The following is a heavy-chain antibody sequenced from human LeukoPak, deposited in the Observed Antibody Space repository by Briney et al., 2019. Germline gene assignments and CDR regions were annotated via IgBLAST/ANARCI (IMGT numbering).Heavy chain of an antibody. Sequence: PGGSLRLSCTVSGFTVSSNSMSWVRQAPGKGLEWVSFIYSDNTHYSDSEKVRFTISRDNSKNTLYLQMNSLRAEETAVYYCARRAGAYSHPYDYWGQGTLVTVSS. J-gene: IGHJ4*02. V-gene: IGHV3-53*01. CDR1: GFTVSSNS. CDR2: IYSDNT. CDR3: ARRAGAYSHPYDY. D-gene: IGHD4/OR15-4a*01.